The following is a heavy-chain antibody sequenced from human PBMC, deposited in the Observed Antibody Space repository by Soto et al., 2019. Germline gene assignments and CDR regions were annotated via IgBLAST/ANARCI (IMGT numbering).Heavy chain of an antibody. CDR2: IDPSDSYT. J-gene: IGHJ4*02. D-gene: IGHD3-10*01. CDR1: GYTFTSYG. V-gene: IGHV5-10-1*01. Sequence: KVSCKASGYTFTSYGISWVRQMPGKGLEWMGRIDPSDSYTNYSPSFQGHVTISADKSISTAYLQWSSLKASDTAMYYCARHQRYYGSGSYRDYWGQGTLVTVSS. CDR3: ARHQRYYGSGSYRDY.